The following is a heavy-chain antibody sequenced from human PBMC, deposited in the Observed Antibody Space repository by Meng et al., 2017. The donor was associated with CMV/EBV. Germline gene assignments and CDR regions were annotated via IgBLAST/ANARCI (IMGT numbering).Heavy chain of an antibody. Sequence: GESLKISCAASGFTVSSNYMSWVRQAPGKGLEWVSVIYSGGSTYYADSVKGRFTISRDNSKNTLYLQMNSLRAEDTAVYYCARSVTHWGQGTLVTVSS. J-gene: IGHJ4*02. CDR2: IYSGGST. CDR3: ARSVTH. D-gene: IGHD1-14*01. V-gene: IGHV3-53*01. CDR1: GFTVSSNY.